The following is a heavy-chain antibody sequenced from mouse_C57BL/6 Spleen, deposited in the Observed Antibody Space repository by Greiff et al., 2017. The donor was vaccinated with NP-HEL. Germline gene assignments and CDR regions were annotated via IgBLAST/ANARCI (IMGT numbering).Heavy chain of an antibody. Sequence: VQLQQSGAELVKPGASVKISCKASGYAFSSYWMNWVKKRPGKGLEWIGQIYPGDGDTNYNGKFKGKATLTADKSSSTAYMQLSSLTSEDSAVYFCARSVVAPRMDYWGQGTSVTVSS. D-gene: IGHD1-1*01. CDR3: ARSVVAPRMDY. CDR1: GYAFSSYW. CDR2: IYPGDGDT. J-gene: IGHJ4*01. V-gene: IGHV1-80*01.